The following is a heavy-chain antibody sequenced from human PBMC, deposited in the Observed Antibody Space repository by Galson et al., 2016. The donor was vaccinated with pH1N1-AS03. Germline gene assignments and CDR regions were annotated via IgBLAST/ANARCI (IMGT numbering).Heavy chain of an antibody. V-gene: IGHV1-18*01. CDR2: IRTANGET. D-gene: IGHD1-1*01. CDR1: GYTFTSVG. CDR3: ATDNWNSFDP. J-gene: IGHJ5*02. Sequence: VKKPGESLKISCKASGYTFTSVGISWVRQAPGQGLEWVGWIRTANGETHYAQNFQGRVTMTSDTSTDTVYMELTRLISDDTAVYYWATDNWNSFDPWGQGTLVTVSS.